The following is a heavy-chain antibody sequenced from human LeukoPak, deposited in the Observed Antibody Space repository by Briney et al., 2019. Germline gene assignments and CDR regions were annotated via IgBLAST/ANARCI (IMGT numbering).Heavy chain of an antibody. D-gene: IGHD6-19*01. CDR3: AKALWLVRGWYFDY. V-gene: IGHV3-9*01. CDR2: ISWNSGSI. CDR1: GFTFDDYA. Sequence: PGRSLRLSCAASGFTFDDYAMHWVRQAPGKGLEWVSGISWNSGSIGYADSVKGRFTISRDNAKNSLYLQMNSLRAEDTALYYCAKALWLVRGWYFDYWGQGTLVTVSS. J-gene: IGHJ4*02.